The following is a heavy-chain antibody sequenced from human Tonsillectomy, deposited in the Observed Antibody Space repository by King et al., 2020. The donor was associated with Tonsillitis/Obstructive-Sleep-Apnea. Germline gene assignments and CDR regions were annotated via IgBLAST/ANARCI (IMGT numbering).Heavy chain of an antibody. CDR2: ISYDGSNE. CDR3: ARGHNVVAGDLYYFDY. J-gene: IGHJ4*02. D-gene: IGHD6-19*01. CDR1: GFTFSSYP. V-gene: IGHV3-30*01. Sequence: VQLVESGGGVVQPGRSLRLSCAASGFTFSSYPLHWVRQAPGKGLEWVTLISYDGSNEYYADSLKGRFTISRDNSKNTLYLQMNSLRPEDTAVYYCARGHNVVAGDLYYFDYWGQGTLVTVSS.